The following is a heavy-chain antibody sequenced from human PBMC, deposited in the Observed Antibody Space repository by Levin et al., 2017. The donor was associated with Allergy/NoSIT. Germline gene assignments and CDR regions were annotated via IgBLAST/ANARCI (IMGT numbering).Heavy chain of an antibody. CDR2: ITGGGFNT. D-gene: IGHD1/OR15-1a*01. Sequence: GESLKISCAVSGFSISEYAMAWVRQAPGKGLEWVSEITGGGFNTYYGDSVKGRFTVSKDDSKDMLYLDLSSLIVEDTAVYYCAKKQGGTSGFSFDVWGQGTMVTVSS. V-gene: IGHV3-23*01. CDR3: AKKQGGTSGFSFDV. CDR1: GFSISEYA. J-gene: IGHJ3*01.